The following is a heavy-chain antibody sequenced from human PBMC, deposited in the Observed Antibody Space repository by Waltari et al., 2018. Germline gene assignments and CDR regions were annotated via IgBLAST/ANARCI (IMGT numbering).Heavy chain of an antibody. V-gene: IGHV1-69*13. Sequence: QVQLVQSGAEVKKPGASVKVSCKASGYTFTSYGISWVRQAPGQGLEWMGGIIPIFGTANYAQKFQGRVTITADESTSTAYMELSSLRSEDTAVYYCARGYSGYDLYFDYWGQGTLVTVSS. D-gene: IGHD5-12*01. CDR1: GYTFTSYG. CDR3: ARGYSGYDLYFDY. CDR2: IIPIFGTA. J-gene: IGHJ4*02.